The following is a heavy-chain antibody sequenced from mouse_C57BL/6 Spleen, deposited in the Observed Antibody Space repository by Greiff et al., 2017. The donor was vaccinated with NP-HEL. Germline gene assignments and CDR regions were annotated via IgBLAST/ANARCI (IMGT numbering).Heavy chain of an antibody. CDR1: GYTFTSYW. CDR3: AGYYYGSSPFAY. D-gene: IGHD1-1*01. CDR2: IHPNSGST. Sequence: QVQLQQPGAELVKPGASVKLSCKASGYTFTSYWMHWVKQRPGQGLEWIGMIHPNSGSTNYIAKFKSKATLTVDKSSSTAYMQLSSLTSEDSAVYYCAGYYYGSSPFAYWGQGTLVTVSA. V-gene: IGHV1-64*01. J-gene: IGHJ3*01.